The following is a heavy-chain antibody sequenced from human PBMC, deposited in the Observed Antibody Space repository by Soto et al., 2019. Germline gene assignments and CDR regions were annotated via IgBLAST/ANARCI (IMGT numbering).Heavy chain of an antibody. CDR3: AKDISSWPSYFDY. Sequence: PGGSLRLSCAASGFTFDDYAMHWVRQAPGKGLEWVSGISWNSGSIGYADSVKGRFTISRDNAKNSLYLQMNSLRAEDTALYYCAKDISSWPSYFDYWGQGTLVTVSS. CDR2: ISWNSGSI. V-gene: IGHV3-9*01. J-gene: IGHJ4*02. CDR1: GFTFDDYA. D-gene: IGHD6-13*01.